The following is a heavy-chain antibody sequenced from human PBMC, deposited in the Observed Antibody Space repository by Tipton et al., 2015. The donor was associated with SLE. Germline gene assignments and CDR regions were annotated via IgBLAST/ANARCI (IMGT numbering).Heavy chain of an antibody. CDR3: ARHGVGATTDY. J-gene: IGHJ4*02. CDR1: GGSISSYY. Sequence: TLSLTCTVSGGSISSYYWSWIRQPAGKGLEWIGSIYYSGSTYYNPSLKSRVTISVDTSKNQFSLKLSSVTAADTAVYYCARHGVGATTDYWGQGTLVTVSS. V-gene: IGHV4-59*05. D-gene: IGHD1-26*01. CDR2: IYYSGST.